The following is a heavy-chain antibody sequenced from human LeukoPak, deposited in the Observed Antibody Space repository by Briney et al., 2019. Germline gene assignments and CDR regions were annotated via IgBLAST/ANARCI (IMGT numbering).Heavy chain of an antibody. J-gene: IGHJ3*02. CDR1: GFTFSDYY. D-gene: IGHD6-13*01. CDR2: ISSSGGST. Sequence: GSLRLSCAASGFTFSDYYMSWIRQAPGKGLEWVSAISSSGGSTYYADSVKGRFTISRDNSKNTLYLQMNSLRAEDTAVYYWAKRRIAAAGRGGAFDIWGQETMVTVSS. V-gene: IGHV3-23*01. CDR3: AKRRIAAAGRGGAFDI.